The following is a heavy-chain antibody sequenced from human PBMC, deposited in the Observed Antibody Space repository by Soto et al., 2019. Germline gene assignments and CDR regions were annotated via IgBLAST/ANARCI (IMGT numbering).Heavy chain of an antibody. Sequence: EVQLVESGGALVQPGKSLRLSCAASGFTFSDYSMNWVRQAPGKGLEWVSYVSSSSITIRYADSVKGRFTISRDNAKNSLYLQMNSLRAEDTAVYYCARDFAGHGDYSYYYAMDVWGQGTTVTVSS. CDR3: ARDFAGHGDYSYYYAMDV. CDR1: GFTFSDYS. CDR2: VSSSSITI. D-gene: IGHD4-17*01. J-gene: IGHJ6*02. V-gene: IGHV3-48*01.